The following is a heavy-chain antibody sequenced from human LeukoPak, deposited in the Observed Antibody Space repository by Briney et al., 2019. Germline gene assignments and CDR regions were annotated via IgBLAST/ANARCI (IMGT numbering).Heavy chain of an antibody. Sequence: PSETLSLTCTVSGGSISTYYWSWVRQAPGKGLEWVGRIKSKTDDGTTAYAAPVKGRFTISRDDSKDTLYLQMDSLKTEDTAVYYCTTGPFDYWGQGTLVTVSS. CDR1: GGSISTYY. CDR2: IKSKTDDGTT. CDR3: TTGPFDY. J-gene: IGHJ4*02. V-gene: IGHV3-15*07.